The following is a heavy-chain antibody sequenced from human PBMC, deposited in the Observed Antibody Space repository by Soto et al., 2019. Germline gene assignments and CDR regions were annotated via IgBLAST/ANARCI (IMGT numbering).Heavy chain of an antibody. CDR2: IYSDGKT. V-gene: IGHV3-66*01. CDR1: GFTVNNNY. D-gene: IGHD3-10*01. Sequence: EVQLVESGGGLVQPGGSLRLSCAVSGFTVNNNYLSWVRQAPGKGPEWISVIYSDGKTDYAESVRGRFTVYRDTFKNTLYLQMNSLRAEDTARYYCTRDSSYYGAGRGVLDYWGQGALVTVSS. CDR3: TRDSSYYGAGRGVLDY. J-gene: IGHJ4*02.